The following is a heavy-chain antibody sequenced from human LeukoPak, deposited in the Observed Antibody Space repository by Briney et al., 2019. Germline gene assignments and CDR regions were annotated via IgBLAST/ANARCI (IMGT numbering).Heavy chain of an antibody. Sequence: ASVKVSCKASAYTFTNYYLHWVRQAPGQGLEWMGIINPSGGSTSYAQKFQGRITMTRDTSTSTVYMELSSLRSEDTAVYYCAREGSSGQLLWGQGSMVTVSS. V-gene: IGHV1-46*01. CDR1: AYTFTNYY. CDR2: INPSGGST. D-gene: IGHD3-22*01. CDR3: AREGSSGQLL. J-gene: IGHJ3*01.